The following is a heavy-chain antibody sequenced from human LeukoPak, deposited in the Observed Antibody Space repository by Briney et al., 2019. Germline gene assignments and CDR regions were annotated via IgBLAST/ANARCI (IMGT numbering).Heavy chain of an antibody. Sequence: PSETLSLTCTVSGGSISSYHWSWIRQPPGKGLEWIGYIYYSGSTNYNPSLKSRVTISVDTSKNQFSLKLSSVTAADTAVYYCARDGGAGYSYGYMFDYWGQGTLVTVSS. J-gene: IGHJ4*02. CDR1: GGSISSYH. D-gene: IGHD5-18*01. CDR2: IYYSGST. V-gene: IGHV4-59*01. CDR3: ARDGGAGYSYGYMFDY.